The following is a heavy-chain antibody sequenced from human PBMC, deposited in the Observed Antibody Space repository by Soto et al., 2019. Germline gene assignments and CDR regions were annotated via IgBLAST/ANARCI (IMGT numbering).Heavy chain of an antibody. J-gene: IGHJ4*01. Sequence: QVQLVESGGGVVQPGRSLRLSCAASGFTFSSYGMHWVRQAPGKGLEWVAVIWYDGSNKYYADSVKGRFTISRDNSKNTLYLQMNSLRAEDTAVYYCARVGNGWYFDYWGHGTLVTVSS. D-gene: IGHD6-19*01. V-gene: IGHV3-33*01. CDR3: ARVGNGWYFDY. CDR2: IWYDGSNK. CDR1: GFTFSSYG.